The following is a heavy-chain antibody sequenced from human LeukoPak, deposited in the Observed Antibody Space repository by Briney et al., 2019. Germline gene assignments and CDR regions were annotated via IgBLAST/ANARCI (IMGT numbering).Heavy chain of an antibody. Sequence: GGSLRLSCAASGFTFSSYEMNWVRQAPGKGLEWVSYISSSGSTIYYADSVKGRFTISRGNAKNSLYLQMNSLRAEDTAVYYCARRTLLGIAAAGCGMDVWGKGTTVTVSS. CDR3: ARRTLLGIAAAGCGMDV. V-gene: IGHV3-48*03. D-gene: IGHD6-13*01. J-gene: IGHJ6*04. CDR2: ISSSGSTI. CDR1: GFTFSSYE.